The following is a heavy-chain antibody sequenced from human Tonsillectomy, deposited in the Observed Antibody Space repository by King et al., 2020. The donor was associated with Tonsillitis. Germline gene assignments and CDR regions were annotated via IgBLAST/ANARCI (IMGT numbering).Heavy chain of an antibody. V-gene: IGHV4-4*02. J-gene: IGHJ6*02. CDR3: ARVGNEFWSGRLYGMDV. D-gene: IGHD3-3*01. CDR1: GGSISSSSW. CDR2: IYPTGSI. Sequence: VQLQESGPGLVKPSGTLSLTCAVSGGSISSSSWWSWVRQSPGKGLEWIGEIYPTGSINYNPSLRSRVIISVDKSKNQFSLKLSSLTAADTAVYYCARVGNEFWSGRLYGMDVWGQGTTVTVSS.